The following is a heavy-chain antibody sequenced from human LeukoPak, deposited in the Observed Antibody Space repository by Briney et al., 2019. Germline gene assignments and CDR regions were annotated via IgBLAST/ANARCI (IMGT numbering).Heavy chain of an antibody. CDR3: ARSGYCSSTSCYARYYYYGMDV. D-gene: IGHD2-2*01. CDR2: INHSGST. Sequence: SETLSLTCAVYGGSFSGYYWSWIRQPPGKGLEWIGEINHSGSTNYNPSLKSRVTISVGTSKNQFSLKLSSVTAADTAVYYCARSGYCSSTSCYARYYYYGMDVWGQGTTVTVSS. CDR1: GGSFSGYY. J-gene: IGHJ6*02. V-gene: IGHV4-34*01.